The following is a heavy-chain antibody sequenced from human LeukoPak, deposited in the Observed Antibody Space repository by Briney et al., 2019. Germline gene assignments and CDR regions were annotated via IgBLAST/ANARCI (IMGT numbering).Heavy chain of an antibody. CDR3: ARDLYYYGSGSYDY. CDR1: GFTFRDYW. J-gene: IGHJ4*02. D-gene: IGHD3-10*01. Sequence: GGSLRLSCVASGFTFRDYWMTWVRQAPGKGLECVANIKYDGSDKYYVDSVKGRFTISRDNAKNSLYLQMNSLRAEDTAVYYCARDLYYYGSGSYDYWGQGTLVTVSS. V-gene: IGHV3-7*01. CDR2: IKYDGSDK.